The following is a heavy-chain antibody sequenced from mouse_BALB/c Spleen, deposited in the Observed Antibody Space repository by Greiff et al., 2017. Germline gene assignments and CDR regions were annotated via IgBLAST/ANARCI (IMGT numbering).Heavy chain of an antibody. CDR1: GFTFSSFG. CDR3: ARGGRGFAY. D-gene: IGHD1-1*01. V-gene: IGHV5-17*02. CDR2: IRSGSSTI. Sequence: EVQGVESGGGLVQPGGSRKLSCAASGFTFSSFGMHWVRQAPEKGLEWVAYIRSGSSTIYYADTVKGRFTISRDNPKNTLFLQMTSLRSEDTAMYYCARGGRGFAYWGQGTLVTVSA. J-gene: IGHJ3*01.